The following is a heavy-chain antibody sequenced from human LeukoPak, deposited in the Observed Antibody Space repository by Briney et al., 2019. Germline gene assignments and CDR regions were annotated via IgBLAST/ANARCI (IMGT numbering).Heavy chain of an antibody. Sequence: GGSLRLSCAASGFTFSSYWMSGVRQAPGKGGEGVANIKQDGSEKYYVDSVKGRSTISRDNAKNSLYLQMKSLRAEDTAVYYCARDRGVKRHLYYFDYWGQGTLVTVSS. D-gene: IGHD3-10*01. CDR2: IKQDGSEK. CDR3: ARDRGVKRHLYYFDY. V-gene: IGHV3-7*01. CDR1: GFTFSSYW. J-gene: IGHJ4*02.